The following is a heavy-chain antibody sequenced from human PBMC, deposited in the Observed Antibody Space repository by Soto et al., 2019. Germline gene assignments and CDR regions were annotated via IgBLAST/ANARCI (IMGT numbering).Heavy chain of an antibody. Sequence: SQTLSLTCAISGDSVSSNSAAWNWIRQSPSRGLEWLGRTYYRSKWYNDYAVSVKSRITINPDTSKNQFSLQLNSVTPEDTAVYYCARDALFYYYGSGSSQFDPWGQGTLVTVSS. CDR3: ARDALFYYYGSGSSQFDP. J-gene: IGHJ5*02. D-gene: IGHD3-10*01. CDR2: TYYRSKWYN. V-gene: IGHV6-1*01. CDR1: GDSVSSNSAA.